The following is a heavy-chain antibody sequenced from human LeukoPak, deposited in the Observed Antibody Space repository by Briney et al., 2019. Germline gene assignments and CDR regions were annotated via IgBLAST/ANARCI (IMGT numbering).Heavy chain of an antibody. V-gene: IGHV1-69*04. J-gene: IGHJ6*03. CDR3: ARAGYYYYMDV. CDR1: GGTFSSYA. CDR2: IIPILGIA. Sequence: GASVKVSCKASGGTFSSYAISWVRQAPGQGLEWIGRIIPILGIANYAQKFQGRVTITADKSTSTAYMELSSLRSEDTAVYYCARAGYYYYMDVWGKGTTVTVSS.